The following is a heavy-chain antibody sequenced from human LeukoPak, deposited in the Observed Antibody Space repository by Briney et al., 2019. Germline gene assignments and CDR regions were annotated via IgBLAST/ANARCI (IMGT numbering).Heavy chain of an antibody. V-gene: IGHV3-30*18. D-gene: IGHD6-6*01. CDR2: ISYDGSSK. CDR1: GFTFSSYG. J-gene: IGHJ4*02. CDR3: AKEGGAARLGLPEFEDY. Sequence: GGSLRLSCAASGFTFSSYGMHWVRQAPGKGLEWVAVISYDGSSKYYADSVKGRFTISRDNSKNTLYLQMNSLRAEDTAVYYCAKEGGAARLGLPEFEDYWGQGTLVTVSS.